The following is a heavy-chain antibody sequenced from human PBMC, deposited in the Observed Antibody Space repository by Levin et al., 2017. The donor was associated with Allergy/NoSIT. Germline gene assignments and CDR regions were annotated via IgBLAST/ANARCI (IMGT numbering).Heavy chain of an antibody. CDR3: ARRGGRYTFFGVAGPGYYGLAV. V-gene: IGHV3-23*01. Sequence: GESLKISCAASGFTFTEYGMSWVRQAPGKGLEWVSIISGSRGRTYYADSVKGRFTISGDTSRNTLYLEMNSLRAEDTALYYCARRGGRYTFFGVAGPGYYGLAVWGQGTTVTVSS. CDR1: GFTFTEYG. D-gene: IGHD3-3*01. J-gene: IGHJ6*01. CDR2: ISGSRGRT.